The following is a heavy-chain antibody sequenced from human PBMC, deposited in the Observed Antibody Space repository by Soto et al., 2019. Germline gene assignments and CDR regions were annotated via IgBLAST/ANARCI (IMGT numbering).Heavy chain of an antibody. CDR3: AREYIFLGGGERPRAKYYYGMDV. D-gene: IGHD1-1*01. CDR1: GFTFSDYY. J-gene: IGHJ6*02. CDR2: ISSSSSYT. V-gene: IGHV3-11*06. Sequence: GGSLRLSCAASGFTFSDYYMSWIRQAPGKGLEWVSYISSSSSYTNYADSVKGRFTISRDNAKNSLYLQMNSLRAEDTAVYYCAREYIFLGGGERPRAKYYYGMDVWGQGTMVTVSS.